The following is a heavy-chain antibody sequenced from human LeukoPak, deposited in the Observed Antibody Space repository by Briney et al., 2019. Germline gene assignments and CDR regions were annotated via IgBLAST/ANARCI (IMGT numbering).Heavy chain of an antibody. CDR2: INSDGSST. J-gene: IGHJ4*02. Sequence: GGSLRLSCSASGFTFSSYCMHWVRRAPGKGLMWVSRINSDGSSTKYADSVKGRFTISRDNAKNTLYLQMDSLRAEDTAVYHCARGLYESSGHTLGLWGQGTLVTVSS. CDR3: ARGLYESSGHTLGL. D-gene: IGHD3-22*01. CDR1: GFTFSSYC. V-gene: IGHV3-74*03.